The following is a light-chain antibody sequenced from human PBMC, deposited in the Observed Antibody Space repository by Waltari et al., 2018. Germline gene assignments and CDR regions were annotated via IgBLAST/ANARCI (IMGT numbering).Light chain of an antibody. V-gene: IGKV1-27*01. Sequence: DIQMTQSPSPLSAPLGDRVTIPCRASPGISNYLAWYQQKPGKVPKLLISAASTLQSGVPSRISGSGSGTDFTLTISSLQPKDVATYYCQKYNSAPRTFGQGTKLEIK. CDR3: QKYNSAPRT. J-gene: IGKJ2*01. CDR2: AAS. CDR1: PGISNY.